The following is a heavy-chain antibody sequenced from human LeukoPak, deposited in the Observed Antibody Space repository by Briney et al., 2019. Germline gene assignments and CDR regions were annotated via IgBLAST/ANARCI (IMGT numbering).Heavy chain of an antibody. D-gene: IGHD3-16*01. V-gene: IGHV3-23*01. CDR1: GFTFSSYA. CDR2: ISGSGTST. J-gene: IGHJ6*02. Sequence: GGSLRLSCAASGFTFSSYAMNWVRQAPGKGLEWVSGISGSGTSTYYADSVKGRFTISRDNSKNTLYLQMNSLRAEDTAVYYCAKGLGHDYAWGISYGMDVWGQGTTVTVSS. CDR3: AKGLGHDYAWGISYGMDV.